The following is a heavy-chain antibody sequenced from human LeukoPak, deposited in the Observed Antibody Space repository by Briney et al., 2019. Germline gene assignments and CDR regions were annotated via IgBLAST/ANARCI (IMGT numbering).Heavy chain of an antibody. Sequence: GGSLTLSCAASGFTFSNAWMSWVRQAPGKGLEWVGLIKSKTGGGTADYAAPVKGRFTISRDGSKNTLYLQMNSLKTEDAAVYYCTTGVPSDYGGIQNSFDYWGDGTLVTASS. D-gene: IGHD4-23*01. J-gene: IGHJ4*01. CDR3: TTGVPSDYGGIQNSFDY. V-gene: IGHV3-15*01. CDR1: GFTFSNAW. CDR2: IKSKTGGGTA.